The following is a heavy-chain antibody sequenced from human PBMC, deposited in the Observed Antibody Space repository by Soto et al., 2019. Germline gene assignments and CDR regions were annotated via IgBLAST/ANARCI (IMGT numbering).Heavy chain of an antibody. V-gene: IGHV3-30*18. CDR2: VSFDGRNK. CDR1: GFNLSTYG. CDR3: AKEGFYDRTGYYPFDS. Sequence: AGSLTLSCTASGFNLSTYGVHWVRQPPGKGLEWVAVVSFDGRNKYYAGSVEGRFTIFRDNAKTTIYLYMNSLRAEDTAVYYCAKEGFYDRTGYYPFDSWGQGTLVTVSS. J-gene: IGHJ4*02. D-gene: IGHD3-22*01.